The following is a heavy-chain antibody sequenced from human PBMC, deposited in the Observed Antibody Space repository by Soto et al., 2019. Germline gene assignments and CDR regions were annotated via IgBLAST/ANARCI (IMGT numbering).Heavy chain of an antibody. Sequence: QVQLVQSGAEVRKPGASVTVSCRTSGDTFSDYYIHWVRQAPGQGLEWMGWINPNSGATNYAQKFRGWVTMTRDTSIMTVYMQLSRLRSDDTAVYYCARESGGATATVDYYYFYMDVWGTGTTVTVSS. CDR3: ARESGGATATVDYYYFYMDV. CDR2: INPNSGAT. J-gene: IGHJ6*03. CDR1: GDTFSDYY. V-gene: IGHV1-2*04. D-gene: IGHD5-12*01.